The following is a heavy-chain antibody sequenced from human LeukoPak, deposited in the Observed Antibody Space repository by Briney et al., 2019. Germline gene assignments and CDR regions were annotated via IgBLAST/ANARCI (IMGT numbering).Heavy chain of an antibody. D-gene: IGHD6-19*01. CDR1: GYTFTSYG. V-gene: IGHV1-18*01. Sequence: ASVKVSCKASGYTFTSYGISWVRQAPGQGVEGMGWISAYNGNTNYAQKLQGRVTMTTDTSTSTAYMELRSLRSDDTAVYYCARGHSSGWYERALFDYWGQGTLVTVSS. CDR3: ARGHSSGWYERALFDY. J-gene: IGHJ4*02. CDR2: ISAYNGNT.